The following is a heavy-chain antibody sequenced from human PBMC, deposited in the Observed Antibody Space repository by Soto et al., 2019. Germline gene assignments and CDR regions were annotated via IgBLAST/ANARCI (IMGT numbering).Heavy chain of an antibody. CDR1: GGSISSGGYY. CDR3: ARERDSSGYYSNWFDP. V-gene: IGHV4-31*03. J-gene: IGHJ5*02. Sequence: NPSETLSLTCTVSGGSISSGGYYWSWIRQHPGKGLEWIGYIYYSGSTYYNPSLKSRVTISVDTSKNQFSLKLSSVTAADTAVYYCARERDSSGYYSNWFDPWGQGTLVTVSS. CDR2: IYYSGST. D-gene: IGHD3-22*01.